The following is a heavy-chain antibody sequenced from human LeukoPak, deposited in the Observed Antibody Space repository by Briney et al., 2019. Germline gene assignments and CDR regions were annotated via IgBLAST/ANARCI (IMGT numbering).Heavy chain of an antibody. J-gene: IGHJ4*02. D-gene: IGHD2-15*01. Sequence: ASVKVSCKASGYTFTDYYMHWVRQAPGQGLEWMGWIDPNSGGAKYAQMFHDRVTMTRDTSISTVYMELNRLRSDDTAVYYCASVDLLYINWGQGTLVTVSS. V-gene: IGHV1-2*02. CDR1: GYTFTDYY. CDR2: IDPNSGGA. CDR3: ASVDLLYIN.